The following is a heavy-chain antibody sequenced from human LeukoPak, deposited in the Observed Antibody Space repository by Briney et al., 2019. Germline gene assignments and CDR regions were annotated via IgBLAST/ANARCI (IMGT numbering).Heavy chain of an antibody. Sequence: PGGSLRLSCAASGFTFSSYGMHWVRQAPGKGLEWVAVIWYDGSNKYYADSVKGRFTVSRDNSKNTLYLQMSSLRVEDTAVYYCARRNTGNSFDCWGQGVLVTVSS. D-gene: IGHD3-10*01. V-gene: IGHV3-33*01. CDR2: IWYDGSNK. CDR3: ARRNTGNSFDC. J-gene: IGHJ4*02. CDR1: GFTFSSYG.